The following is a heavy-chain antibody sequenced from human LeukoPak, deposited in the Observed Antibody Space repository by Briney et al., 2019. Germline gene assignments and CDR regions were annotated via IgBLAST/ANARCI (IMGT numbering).Heavy chain of an antibody. CDR2: IYSGGSI. CDR1: GFIVGTKF. CDR3: AAYDSGGYYSGWFFDL. D-gene: IGHD3-10*01. V-gene: IGHV3-53*01. Sequence: PGGSLRLSCAGSGFIVGTKFMGWVRHSAGKGLEWVSIIYSGGSIFYADSVKGRFTISRDSARNTLFLHMDSLRVADTAVYYCAAYDSGGYYSGWFFDLWGRGTLVTVSS. J-gene: IGHJ2*01.